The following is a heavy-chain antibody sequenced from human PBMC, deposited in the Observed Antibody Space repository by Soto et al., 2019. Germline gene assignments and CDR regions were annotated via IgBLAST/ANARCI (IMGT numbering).Heavy chain of an antibody. CDR2: INAYNGNT. Sequence: QVQLVQSGGEVKKPGASVKVPCKASGYTFTKYGITWVRQAPGQGLEWMGWINAYNGNTIYAEKLQGRVTMTTDTSTSTVYIELRSLRSDDTAVYFCASSPGYSTSWSQDLGYWGQGTLVTVSS. J-gene: IGHJ4*02. CDR1: GYTFTKYG. D-gene: IGHD6-13*01. V-gene: IGHV1-18*01. CDR3: ASSPGYSTSWSQDLGY.